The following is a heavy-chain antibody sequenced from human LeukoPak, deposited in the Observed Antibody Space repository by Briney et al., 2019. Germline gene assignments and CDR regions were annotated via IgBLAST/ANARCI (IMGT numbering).Heavy chain of an antibody. J-gene: IGHJ4*02. CDR2: IYSGGST. V-gene: IGHV3-66*02. CDR3: ARVRESSWFYFEY. CDR1: GLTVSSNY. Sequence: GGSLRLSCAASGLTVSSNYMSWVRQAPRKGLEWVSVIYSGGSTYYADSVKGRFTISRDNSENTVYLQMNSLSGEDTAVYYCARVRESSWFYFEYWGQGTLVTVSS. D-gene: IGHD6-13*01.